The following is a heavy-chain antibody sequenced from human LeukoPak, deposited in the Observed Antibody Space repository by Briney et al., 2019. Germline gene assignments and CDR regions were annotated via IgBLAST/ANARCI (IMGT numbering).Heavy chain of an antibody. CDR2: ISYDGTNK. Sequence: GGSLRLSFAASGFTFSSYGMHWVRQAPGKGLEWVAIISYDGTNKYYADSVKGRFTISRDNSKNTRYLQMNSLRGEDPAVYYCAKDRSSSCYFLGYLDYWGQGTLVTVSS. D-gene: IGHD6-13*01. V-gene: IGHV3-30*18. CDR3: AKDRSSSCYFLGYLDY. J-gene: IGHJ4*02. CDR1: GFTFSSYG.